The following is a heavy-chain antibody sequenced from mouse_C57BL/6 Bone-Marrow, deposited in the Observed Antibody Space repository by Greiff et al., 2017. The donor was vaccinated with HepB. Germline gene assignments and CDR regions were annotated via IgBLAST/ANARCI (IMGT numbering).Heavy chain of an antibody. CDR1: GFSFNTYA. J-gene: IGHJ4*01. V-gene: IGHV10-1*01. CDR3: VRHGGTTVVGKYYAMDY. D-gene: IGHD1-1*01. CDR2: IRSKSNNYAT. Sequence: EVKLVESGGGLVQPKGSLKLSCAASGFSFNTYAMNWVRQAPGKGLEWVARIRSKSNNYATYYADSVKDRFTISRDDSESMLYLQMNNLKTEDTAMYYCVRHGGTTVVGKYYAMDYWGQGTSVTVSS.